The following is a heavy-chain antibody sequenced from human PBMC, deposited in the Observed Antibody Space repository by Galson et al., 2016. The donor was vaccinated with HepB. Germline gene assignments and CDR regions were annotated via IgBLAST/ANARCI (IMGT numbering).Heavy chain of an antibody. CDR3: SHQPYGDYHFDY. Sequence: PALVKPTQTLTLTCTFSGFSLSTSGVGVGWIRQPPGKALEWLALIYWDDDRRHSPSLKTRLTITKDTSKNQVVLTMTNMDPVDTAPYYWSHQPYGDYHFDYWGQGTRVTVSS. CDR1: GFSLSTSGVG. J-gene: IGHJ4*02. D-gene: IGHD4-17*01. V-gene: IGHV2-5*02. CDR2: IYWDDDR.